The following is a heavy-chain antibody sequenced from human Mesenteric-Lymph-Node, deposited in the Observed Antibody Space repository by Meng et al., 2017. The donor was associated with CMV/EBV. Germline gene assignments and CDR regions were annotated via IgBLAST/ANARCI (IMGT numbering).Heavy chain of an antibody. V-gene: IGHV4-31*03. D-gene: IGHD3-22*01. CDR3: AIDTSGYYYFHY. CDR2: IYYSGTA. Sequence: PVSGGSIRGAGYYCRWIRQHPGKGLEWIGYIYYSGTASYNPSLKSRVTMSVDTSKNQFSLKLTSVTAADTALYYCAIDTSGYYYFHYWGQGTLVTVSS. J-gene: IGHJ4*02. CDR1: GGSIRGAGYY.